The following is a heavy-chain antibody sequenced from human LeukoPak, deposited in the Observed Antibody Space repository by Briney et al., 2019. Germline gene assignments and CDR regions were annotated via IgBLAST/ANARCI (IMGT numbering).Heavy chain of an antibody. CDR2: IWYDGSNK. Sequence: GGSLRLSCAASGFTFSSYGMHWVRQAPGKGLEWVAVIWYDGSNKYYADSVKGRFTISRDNSKNTLYLQMNSLRAEDTAVYYCARPAGYSSGWYEYWGQGTLVTVSS. V-gene: IGHV3-33*01. CDR3: ARPAGYSSGWYEY. D-gene: IGHD6-19*01. CDR1: GFTFSSYG. J-gene: IGHJ4*02.